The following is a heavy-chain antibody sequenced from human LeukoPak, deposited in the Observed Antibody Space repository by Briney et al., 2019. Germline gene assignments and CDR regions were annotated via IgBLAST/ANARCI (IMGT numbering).Heavy chain of an antibody. CDR2: IYYSGST. CDR3: ARRGFSGHGSIYAMDV. V-gene: IGHV4-39*01. J-gene: IGHJ6*02. Sequence: SETLSLTCTVSGGSFSSSSYSWAWIRQSPGKGLEWIVTIYYSGSTYYNPSLKSRVTISVDTSKNQFSLNLSSVTAADTAVFHCARRGFSGHGSIYAMDVWGQGTTVTVSS. D-gene: IGHD5-12*01. CDR1: GGSFSSSSYS.